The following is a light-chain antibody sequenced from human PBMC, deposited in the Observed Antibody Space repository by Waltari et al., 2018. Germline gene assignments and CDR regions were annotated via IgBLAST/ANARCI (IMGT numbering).Light chain of an antibody. CDR2: GAS. V-gene: IGKV3-20*01. CDR1: QGVSRA. J-gene: IGKJ1*01. Sequence: CRASQGVSRALAWYQQKPGQAPRLLSYGASTRATGIPDRFSGSGSGTDFSLTISRLGPDDFAVYYCQHYLRLPVTFGQGTTVEI. CDR3: QHYLRLPVT.